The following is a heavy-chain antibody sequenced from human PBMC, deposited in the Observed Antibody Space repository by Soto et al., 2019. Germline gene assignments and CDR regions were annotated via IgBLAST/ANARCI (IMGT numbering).Heavy chain of an antibody. CDR3: AREGFSCSSTACDIDL. CDR1: GFIFHTYN. V-gene: IGHV3-21*01. D-gene: IGHD2-2*01. J-gene: IGHJ5*02. Sequence: DVQLVESGGGLVKPGGSLRLSCAASGFIFHTYNMNWVRQTPEKGLEWVAAISPTSGYTFHADSLEGRFTISRDNAKNSLYLQMNSLRVEDTAVYYCAREGFSCSSTACDIDLWGQGTMVTVSS. CDR2: ISPTSGYT.